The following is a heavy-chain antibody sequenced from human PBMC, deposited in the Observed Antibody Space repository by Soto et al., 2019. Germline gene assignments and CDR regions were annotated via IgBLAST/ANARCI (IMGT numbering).Heavy chain of an antibody. CDR1: GFSFSAYE. D-gene: IGHD2-15*01. V-gene: IGHV3-48*03. J-gene: IGHJ4*02. CDR3: TRDGPVADFDH. Sequence: LRLSCAASGFSFSAYEMNWVLQAPGKGLEGGSYISSGGRTIYYADSVKGRFTISRDDGTKSLYLQMDSLRAEDTAVYYCTRDGPVADFDHWGQGTLVTVSS. CDR2: ISSGGRTI.